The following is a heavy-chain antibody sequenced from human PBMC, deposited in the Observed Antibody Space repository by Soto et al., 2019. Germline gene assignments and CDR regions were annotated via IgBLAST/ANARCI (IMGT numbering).Heavy chain of an antibody. J-gene: IGHJ4*02. CDR1: GFTFTNAW. V-gene: IGHV3-15*01. CDR2: SKGKSDGETT. CDR3: TIFFELDTLTDH. Sequence: EVQLVESGGGLVQPGGSLRLSCATSGFTFTNAWINWVRQAPGKGLEWVGRSKGKSDGETTQYAAPVKGRFTISRDDSENTLFLQMKSLKTEDTALYYCTIFFELDTLTDHWCQGTLVTVSS. D-gene: IGHD1-1*01.